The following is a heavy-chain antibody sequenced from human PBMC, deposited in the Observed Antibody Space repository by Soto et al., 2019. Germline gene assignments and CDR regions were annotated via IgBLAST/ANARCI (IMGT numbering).Heavy chain of an antibody. D-gene: IGHD1-26*01. CDR1: GASVSSGDFY. Sequence: QVQLQESGPGLVKPSETLSLTCTVSGASVSSGDFYWSWIRQPPGKGLEWIGYGYSSGYTNYNPSLKSRVTISVDTSKNQFSLKLSSVTAADTAMYYCARDAHYSYSGGYGELRPVFDSWGQGTLVTVSS. V-gene: IGHV4-61*08. J-gene: IGHJ4*02. CDR2: GYSSGYT. CDR3: ARDAHYSYSGGYGELRPVFDS.